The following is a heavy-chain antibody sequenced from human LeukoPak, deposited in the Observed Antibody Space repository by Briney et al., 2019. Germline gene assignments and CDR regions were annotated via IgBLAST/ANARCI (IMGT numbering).Heavy chain of an antibody. V-gene: IGHV4-4*07. CDR2: IYTSGST. Sequence: PSETLSLTCTVSGGSISSYYWSWIRQPAGKGLEWIGRIYTSGSTNYNPSLQSRVTMSVDTSKNQFSLKVSSVTAADTAVYYCARVSDDILTGYFDYWGQGTLVTVSS. CDR3: ARVSDDILTGYFDY. J-gene: IGHJ4*02. D-gene: IGHD3-9*01. CDR1: GGSISSYY.